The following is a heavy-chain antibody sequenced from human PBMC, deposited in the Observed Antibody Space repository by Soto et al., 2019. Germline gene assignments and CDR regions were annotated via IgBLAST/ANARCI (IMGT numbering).Heavy chain of an antibody. J-gene: IGHJ6*02. CDR2: ISGSGGST. V-gene: IGHV3-23*01. D-gene: IGHD6-13*01. Sequence: GGSLRLSCAASGFTFSSYAMSWVRQAPGKGLEWVSAISGSGGSTYYADSVKGRFTISRDNSKNTLYLQMSSLRAEDTAVYYCAKTISAGTYYYYGMDVWGQGTTVTVSS. CDR1: GFTFSSYA. CDR3: AKTISAGTYYYYGMDV.